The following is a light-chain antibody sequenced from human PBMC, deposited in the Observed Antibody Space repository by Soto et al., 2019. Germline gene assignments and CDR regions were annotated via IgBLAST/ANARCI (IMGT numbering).Light chain of an antibody. J-gene: IGLJ1*01. CDR1: SSDIGDYNS. CDR3: SSYTSAYTRV. V-gene: IGLV2-14*01. Sequence: QSALTQPASVSGSPGQSITISCTGTSSDIGDYNSVSWYQQHPGEAPKLMIFEVSYRPSGVSNRFSGSKSGNTASLTISGLQPEDEADYYCSSYTSAYTRVFGTGTKVTVL. CDR2: EVS.